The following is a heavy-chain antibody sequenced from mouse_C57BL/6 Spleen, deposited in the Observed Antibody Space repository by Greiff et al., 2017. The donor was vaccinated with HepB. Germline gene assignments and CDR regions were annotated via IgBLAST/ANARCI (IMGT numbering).Heavy chain of an antibody. D-gene: IGHD4-1*01. J-gene: IGHJ4*01. V-gene: IGHV1-81*01. CDR2: IYPRSGNT. CDR3: AKTGLYAMDY. Sequence: VKLQESGAELARPGASVKLSCKASGYTFTSYGISWVKQRTGQGLEWIGEIYPRSGNTYYNEKFKGKATLTADKSSSTAYMELRSLTSEDSAVYFCAKTGLYAMDYWGQGTSVTVSS. CDR1: GYTFTSYG.